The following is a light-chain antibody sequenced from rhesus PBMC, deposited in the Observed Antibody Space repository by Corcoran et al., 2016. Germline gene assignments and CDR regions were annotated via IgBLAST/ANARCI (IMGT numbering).Light chain of an antibody. CDR3: SSYAGSNTFV. J-gene: IGLJ6*01. V-gene: IGLV2-32*02. CDR1: SSDIGGYNY. Sequence: QAALTQPRSVSGSPGQSVTISCTGTSSDIGGYNYVSWYQQHPGTAPKLMIYGVSKRPSGVSDRFSGSKSGNTASLTISGLQAEDEADYYCSSYAGSNTFVFGSGTKLTVL. CDR2: GVS.